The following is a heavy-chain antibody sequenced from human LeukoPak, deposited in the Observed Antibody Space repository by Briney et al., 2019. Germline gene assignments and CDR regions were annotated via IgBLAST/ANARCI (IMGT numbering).Heavy chain of an antibody. J-gene: IGHJ4*02. CDR2: IYYSGST. Sequence: SETLSLTCTVSGGSISSYYWSWIRQPPGKGLEWIGYIYYSGSTNYNPSLKSRVTISVDTSKNQFSLKLSSVTAADTAVYYCARGAAAGTFDYWGQGTLVTVSS. V-gene: IGHV4-59*01. D-gene: IGHD6-13*01. CDR3: ARGAAAGTFDY. CDR1: GGSISSYY.